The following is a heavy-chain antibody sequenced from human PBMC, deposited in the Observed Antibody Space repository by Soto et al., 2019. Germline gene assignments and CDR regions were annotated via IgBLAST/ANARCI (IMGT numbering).Heavy chain of an antibody. CDR1: GFTFSSYS. J-gene: IGHJ6*02. CDR3: ARNYDLWSGYYGMDV. V-gene: IGHV3-48*02. Sequence: PGGSLRLSCAASGFTFSSYSMNWVRQAPGRGLEWVSYISSSSSTIYYADSVKGRFTISRDNAKNSLYLQMNSLRDEGTAVYYFARNYDLWSGYYGMDVWGQGTMVTVSS. CDR2: ISSSSSTI. D-gene: IGHD3-3*01.